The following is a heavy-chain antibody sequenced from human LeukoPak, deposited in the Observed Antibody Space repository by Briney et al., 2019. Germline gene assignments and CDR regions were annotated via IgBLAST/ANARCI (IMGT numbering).Heavy chain of an antibody. D-gene: IGHD6-19*01. CDR2: ISAYNGNT. V-gene: IGHV1-18*01. CDR3: ARDDGVAVAGTCDY. J-gene: IGHJ4*02. CDR1: GYTFTSYG. Sequence: ASVKVSCTASGYTFTSYGISWVRQAPGQGLEWMGWISAYNGNTNYAQKLQGRVTMTTDTSTSTAYMELRSLRSDDTAVYYCARDDGVAVAGTCDYWGQGTLVTVSS.